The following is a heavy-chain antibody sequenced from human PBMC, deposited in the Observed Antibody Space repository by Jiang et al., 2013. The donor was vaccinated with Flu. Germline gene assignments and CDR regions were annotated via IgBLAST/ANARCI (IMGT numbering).Heavy chain of an antibody. V-gene: IGHV3-30*18. D-gene: IGHD6-19*01. Sequence: VQLVESGGGVVQPGRSLRLSCAASGFTFSSYGMHWVRQAPGKGLEWVAVISYDGSNKYYADSVKGRFTISRDNSKNTLYLQMNSLRAEDTAVYYCAKAAYSSGWLDTAEYFQHWARAPGHRLL. CDR1: GFTFSSYG. J-gene: IGHJ1*01. CDR3: AKAAYSSGWLDTAEYFQH. CDR2: ISYDGSNK.